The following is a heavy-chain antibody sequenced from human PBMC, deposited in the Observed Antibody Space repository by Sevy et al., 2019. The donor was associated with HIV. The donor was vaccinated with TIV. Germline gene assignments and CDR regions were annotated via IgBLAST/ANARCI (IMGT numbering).Heavy chain of an antibody. Sequence: GGSLRLSCAASGFTFSSYGMHWVRQAPGKGLEWVAVISYDGSNKYYADSVKGRFTISRDNSKNTLYLQMNSLRAEDTAVYYSARDIVVVVAATPPLDYYYGMDVWGQGTTVTVSS. V-gene: IGHV3-30*03. J-gene: IGHJ6*02. D-gene: IGHD2-15*01. CDR3: ARDIVVVVAATPPLDYYYGMDV. CDR1: GFTFSSYG. CDR2: ISYDGSNK.